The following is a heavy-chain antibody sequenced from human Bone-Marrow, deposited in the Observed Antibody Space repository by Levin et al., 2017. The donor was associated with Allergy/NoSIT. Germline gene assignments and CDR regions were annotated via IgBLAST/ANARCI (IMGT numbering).Heavy chain of an antibody. V-gene: IGHV3-48*03. J-gene: IGHJ4*02. CDR3: AREGTVAGLEGALDY. CDR1: GFTFSSYE. D-gene: IGHD6-19*01. CDR2: ISSSGSTI. Sequence: GESLKISCAASGFTFSSYEMNWVRQAPGKGLEWVSYISSSGSTIYYADSVKGRFTISRDNAKNSLYLQMNSLRAEDTAVYYCAREGTVAGLEGALDYWGQGTLVTVPS.